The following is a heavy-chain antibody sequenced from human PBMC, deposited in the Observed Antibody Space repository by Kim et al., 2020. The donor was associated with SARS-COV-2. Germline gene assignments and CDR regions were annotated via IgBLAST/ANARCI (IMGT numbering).Heavy chain of an antibody. V-gene: IGHV3-23*01. CDR3: AKTAPPETSMIVVVTPPPYFDY. Sequence: GGSLRLSCAASGFTFSSYAMSWVRQAPGKGLEWVSAISGGGGSTYYADSVKGRFTISRDNSKNTLYLQMNSLRAEDTAVYYCAKTAPPETSMIVVVTPPPYFDYWGQGTLVTVSS. J-gene: IGHJ4*02. CDR1: GFTFSSYA. CDR2: ISGGGGST. D-gene: IGHD3-22*01.